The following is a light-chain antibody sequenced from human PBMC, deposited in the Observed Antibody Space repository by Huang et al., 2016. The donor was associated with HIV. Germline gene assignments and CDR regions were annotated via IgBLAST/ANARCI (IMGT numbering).Light chain of an antibody. CDR2: DAS. CDR3: QQDHSSPYT. V-gene: IGKV1-5*01. CDR1: QSVSGW. Sequence: IQMTQSPSTLSASVGDRVTITCRASQSVSGWLAWYQQKPGKAPKLLISDASTLEGGVPSRFSGSGTGTEFTLTIISLQPDDVATYYCQQDHSSPYTFGQGTKLQVK. J-gene: IGKJ2*01.